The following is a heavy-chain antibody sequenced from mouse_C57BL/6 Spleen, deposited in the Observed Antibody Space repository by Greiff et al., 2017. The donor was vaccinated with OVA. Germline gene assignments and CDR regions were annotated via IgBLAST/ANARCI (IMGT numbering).Heavy chain of an antibody. CDR2: IHPNSGST. CDR1: GYTFTSYW. V-gene: IGHV1-64*01. CDR3: AKGSNSAWFAY. D-gene: IGHD2-5*01. J-gene: IGHJ3*01. Sequence: QVQLKQPGAELVKPGASVKLSCKASGYTFTSYWMHWVKQRPGQGLEWIGMIHPNSGSTNYNEKFKSKATLTVDKSSSTAYMQLSSLTSEDSAVDYCAKGSNSAWFAYWGQGTLVTVSA.